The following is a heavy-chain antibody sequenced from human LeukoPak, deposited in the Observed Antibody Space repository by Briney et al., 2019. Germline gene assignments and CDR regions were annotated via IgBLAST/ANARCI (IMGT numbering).Heavy chain of an antibody. CDR1: GYTFTAYY. D-gene: IGHD3-10*01. CDR2: INPNTGGT. J-gene: IGHJ5*02. Sequence: ASVKVSCKASGYTFTAYYIHWVRQAPGQGLEWMGRINPNTGGTNYAQKFQGRVTMTRDTSISTAYMELSRLTSDDTAVYYCAREPMVRDFNWFDPWGQETLVTVSS. V-gene: IGHV1-2*06. CDR3: AREPMVRDFNWFDP.